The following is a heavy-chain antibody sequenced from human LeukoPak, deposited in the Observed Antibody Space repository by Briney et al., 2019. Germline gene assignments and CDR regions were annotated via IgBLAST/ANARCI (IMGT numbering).Heavy chain of an antibody. CDR2: ISSSGSTI. V-gene: IGHV3-11*01. D-gene: IGHD3-3*01. J-gene: IGHJ6*04. CDR3: AREDSSITIFGVVKFVDV. CDR1: GFTFSDYY. Sequence: GGSLRLSCAASGFTFSDYYMSWIRQAPGKGLEWVSYISSSGSTIYYADSVKGRFTISRDNAKNSLYLQMNSLRAEDTAVYYCAREDSSITIFGVVKFVDVWGKGTTVTVSS.